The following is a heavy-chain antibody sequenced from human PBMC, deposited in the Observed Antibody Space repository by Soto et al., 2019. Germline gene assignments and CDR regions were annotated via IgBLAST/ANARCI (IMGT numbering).Heavy chain of an antibody. Sequence: GGSLRLSCVASGFTFSSSWMSWVRQAPGKGLEWVAHINQDGSGEYYVDSVKGRFTISRDNAKNSLFLQMNSLRAEDMVVYYCARDRGWKTFDYWGQGTLVTVSS. CDR1: GFTFSSSW. V-gene: IGHV3-7*05. CDR3: ARDRGWKTFDY. J-gene: IGHJ4*02. D-gene: IGHD6-19*01. CDR2: INQDGSGE.